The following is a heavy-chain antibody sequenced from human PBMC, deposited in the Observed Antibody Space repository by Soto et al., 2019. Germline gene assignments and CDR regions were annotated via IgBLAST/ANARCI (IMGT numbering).Heavy chain of an antibody. D-gene: IGHD3-16*01. V-gene: IGHV3-72*01. CDR1: GFTSSDHY. CDR3: ARAGFGHGLDV. Sequence: EVELVDSGGGLVQAGGSLRVACGVSGFTSSDHYMDWVRQAPGKGLEWVGRTANKRSGYTTEYAASVKGRFIISRDDSKNSVYLQMNSLKIEDTAVYYCARAGFGHGLDVWGQGTPVTVSS. CDR2: TANKRSGYTT. J-gene: IGHJ6*02.